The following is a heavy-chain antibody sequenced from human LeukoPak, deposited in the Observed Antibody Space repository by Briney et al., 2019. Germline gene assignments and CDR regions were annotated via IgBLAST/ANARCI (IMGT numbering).Heavy chain of an antibody. J-gene: IGHJ4*02. CDR3: ARAGLDDYVWGSYRPFDY. D-gene: IGHD3-16*02. Sequence: GGSLRLSCAASGFTTVSYTMNWVRQAPGKGLEWVSSISSSSTTIYYADSVKGRFTISRDNAKNSLYLQMNSLRAEDTAVYYCARAGLDDYVWGSYRPFDYWGQGTLVTVSS. V-gene: IGHV3-21*06. CDR1: GFTTVSYT. CDR2: ISSSSTTI.